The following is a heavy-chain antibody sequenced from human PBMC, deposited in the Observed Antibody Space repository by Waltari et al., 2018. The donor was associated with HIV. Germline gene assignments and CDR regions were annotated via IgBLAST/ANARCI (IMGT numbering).Heavy chain of an antibody. V-gene: IGHV3-30*02. CDR2: IRYDGSNK. Sequence: QVQLVESGGGVVQPGGSLRLSCAASGFTFSSYGMHWVRQAPGKGLEWVAFIRYDGSNKYYADSVKGRFTISRDNSKNTLYLQMNSLRAEDTAVYYCATLGGYCSSTSCYTGGSDFDYWGQGTLVTVSS. CDR3: ATLGGYCSSTSCYTGGSDFDY. D-gene: IGHD2-2*02. J-gene: IGHJ4*02. CDR1: GFTFSSYG.